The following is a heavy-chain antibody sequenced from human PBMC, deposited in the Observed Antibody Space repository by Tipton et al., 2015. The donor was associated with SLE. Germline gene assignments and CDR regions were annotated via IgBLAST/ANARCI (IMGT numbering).Heavy chain of an antibody. CDR1: GGSFSGYY. CDR2: INHSGST. CDR3: ARPGMGRWYFDL. Sequence: TLSLTCAVYGGSFSGYYWSWIRQPPGKGLEWIGEINHSGSTNYNPSLKSRVTISVDTSKNQFSLKLSSVTAADTAAYYCARPGMGRWYFDLWGRGTLVTVSS. D-gene: IGHD1-26*01. J-gene: IGHJ2*01. V-gene: IGHV4-34*01.